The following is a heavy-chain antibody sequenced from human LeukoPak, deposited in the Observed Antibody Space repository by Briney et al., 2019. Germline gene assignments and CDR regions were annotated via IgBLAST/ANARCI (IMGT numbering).Heavy chain of an antibody. V-gene: IGHV3-74*01. CDR3: ARDCLGYSSSLGGFGP. CDR1: GFTFNSYW. J-gene: IGHJ5*02. Sequence: GGSLRLSCAASGFTFNSYWMHWVRQAPGKGLLWVSRINTDGSSTHYADSVKGRLTISRDNAKNMLYLQMNGLRAEDTAVYYCARDCLGYSSSLGGFGPWGQGTLVTVSS. D-gene: IGHD6-13*01. CDR2: INTDGSST.